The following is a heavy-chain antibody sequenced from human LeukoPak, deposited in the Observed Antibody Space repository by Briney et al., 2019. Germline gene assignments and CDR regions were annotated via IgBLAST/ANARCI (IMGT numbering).Heavy chain of an antibody. D-gene: IGHD4-17*01. CDR1: GFTFSSYG. V-gene: IGHV3-33*01. Sequence: TGGSLRLSCAASGFTFSSYGMRWVRQAPGKGLEWVAVIWYDGSNKYYADSVKGRFTISRDNSKNTLYLQMNSLRAEDTAVYYCARDSVTIAGLDYWDQGTLVTVSS. CDR2: IWYDGSNK. J-gene: IGHJ4*02. CDR3: ARDSVTIAGLDY.